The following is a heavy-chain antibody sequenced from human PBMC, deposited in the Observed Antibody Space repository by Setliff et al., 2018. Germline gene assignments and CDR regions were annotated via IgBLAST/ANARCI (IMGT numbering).Heavy chain of an antibody. Sequence: PSETLSLTCDVSGISITSGHYWGWIRQPPGKGLEWIATIYHRGVTYYNPSLDSRVTISLDTSKNQYSLRLRSVTAADTAVYYCASPRRDDLDTPFDAFDLWGQGTKVTVSS. V-gene: IGHV4-38-2*01. CDR3: ASPRRDDLDTPFDAFDL. D-gene: IGHD1-1*01. CDR1: GISITSGHY. CDR2: IYHRGVT. J-gene: IGHJ3*01.